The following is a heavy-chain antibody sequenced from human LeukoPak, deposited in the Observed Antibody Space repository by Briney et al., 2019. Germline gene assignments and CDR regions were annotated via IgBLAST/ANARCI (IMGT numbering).Heavy chain of an antibody. CDR3: ARAQTMFWEFDGFDI. V-gene: IGHV3-69-1*01. J-gene: IGHJ3*02. D-gene: IGHD3-10*02. CDR1: GFSFSSYS. Sequence: PGGSLRLSCAASGFSFSSYSMNWVRQAPGKGLEWVATMTRSSAIYYADSVKGRFTISRDNAKNSVYLQLNSLRDEDTAVYSCARAQTMFWEFDGFDIWGRGTKVTVS. CDR2: MTRSSAI.